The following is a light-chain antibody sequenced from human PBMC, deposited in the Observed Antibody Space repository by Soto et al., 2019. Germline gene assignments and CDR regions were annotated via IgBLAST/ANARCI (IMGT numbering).Light chain of an antibody. Sequence: DIVMTQSPLSLPVAPGESASLSCSSSQSLLHSNGYNYLDWYLQKPGQSPQLLIYLGSNRASGVPDRFSGSGSGTYFTLKISRVEAEDVGVYYCMQDLQTPPITFGQGTRLEIK. CDR3: MQDLQTPPIT. V-gene: IGKV2-28*01. CDR2: LGS. CDR1: QSLLHSNGYNY. J-gene: IGKJ5*01.